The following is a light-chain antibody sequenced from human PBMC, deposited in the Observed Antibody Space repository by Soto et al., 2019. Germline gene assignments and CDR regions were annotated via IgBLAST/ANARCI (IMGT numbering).Light chain of an antibody. CDR1: NSDVGTYNL. V-gene: IGLV2-23*01. J-gene: IGLJ1*01. Sequence: QSVLTQPASVSGSPGQSITISCIGTNSDVGTYNLVSWYQQHPGKAPKLIIYEGSKRPSGVSNRFSGSKSGTTASLTISGLQAEDEAAYYCCSYAVTSTFVFGTGTKVTVL. CDR2: EGS. CDR3: CSYAVTSTFV.